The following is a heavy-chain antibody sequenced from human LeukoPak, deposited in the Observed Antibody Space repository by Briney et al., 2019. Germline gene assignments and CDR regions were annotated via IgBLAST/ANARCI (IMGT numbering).Heavy chain of an antibody. CDR2: INSDGSST. Sequence: GGSLRLSCAASGFTFSSYWMHWVRQAPGKGLVWVSRINSDGSSTSYADSVKGRFTISRDNSKNTLYLQMNSLRAEDTAVYYCARDCSYGGGGFDYWGQGTLVTVSS. V-gene: IGHV3-74*01. D-gene: IGHD5-18*01. CDR1: GFTFSSYW. J-gene: IGHJ4*02. CDR3: ARDCSYGGGGFDY.